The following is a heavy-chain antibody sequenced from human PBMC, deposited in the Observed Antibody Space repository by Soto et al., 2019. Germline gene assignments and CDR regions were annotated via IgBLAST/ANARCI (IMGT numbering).Heavy chain of an antibody. D-gene: IGHD3-22*01. CDR2: IKQDGSEK. Sequence: GGSLRLSCAASGFTFSSYWMSWVRQAPGKGLEWVANIKQDGSEKYYVDSVKGRFTISRDNAKNSLYLQMNSLRAEDTAVYYCARAFYYQVGYIDVWGKGTTVTVSS. V-gene: IGHV3-7*03. CDR3: ARAFYYQVGYIDV. CDR1: GFTFSSYW. J-gene: IGHJ6*03.